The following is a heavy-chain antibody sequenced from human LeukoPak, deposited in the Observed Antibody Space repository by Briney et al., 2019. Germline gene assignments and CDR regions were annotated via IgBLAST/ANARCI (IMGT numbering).Heavy chain of an antibody. CDR1: GFTFGDYA. Sequence: GSLRLSCTASGFTFGDYAMSWVRQAPGKGLEWVGFIRSKAYGGTTEYAASVKGRFTISRDDSKSIAYLQMNSLKTEDTAVYYCTSFSGTIWFGELLEWDYWGQGTLVIVSS. CDR3: TSFSGTIWFGELLEWDY. CDR2: IRSKAYGGTT. J-gene: IGHJ4*02. V-gene: IGHV3-49*04. D-gene: IGHD3-10*01.